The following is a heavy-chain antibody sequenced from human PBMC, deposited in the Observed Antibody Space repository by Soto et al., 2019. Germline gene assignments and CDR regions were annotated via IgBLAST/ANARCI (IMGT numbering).Heavy chain of an antibody. J-gene: IGHJ4*02. D-gene: IGHD3-9*01. CDR2: ISYDGSNK. Sequence: QVQLVESGGGVVQPGRSLRLSCAASGFTFSSYGMYWVRQAPGKGLEWVAVISYDGSNKYYADSVKGRFTISRDNSKNTLYLQMNSLRAEDTAVYYCAKDPRLDILTGPFDYWGQGTLVTVSS. CDR1: GFTFSSYG. CDR3: AKDPRLDILTGPFDY. V-gene: IGHV3-30*18.